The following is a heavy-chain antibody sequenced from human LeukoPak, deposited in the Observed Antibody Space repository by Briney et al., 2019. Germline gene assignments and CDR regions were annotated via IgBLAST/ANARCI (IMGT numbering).Heavy chain of an antibody. CDR3: ARGIINGGYSYGRWFKYYFDY. J-gene: IGHJ4*02. CDR2: IYYSGST. V-gene: IGHV4-59*12. Sequence: SETLSLTCTVSGGSISSYYWNWIRQPPGKGLEWIGYIYYSGSTNYNPSLKSRVTISVDTSKNQFSLKLSSVTAADTAVYYCARGIINGGYSYGRWFKYYFDYWGQGTLVTVSS. CDR1: GGSISSYY. D-gene: IGHD5-18*01.